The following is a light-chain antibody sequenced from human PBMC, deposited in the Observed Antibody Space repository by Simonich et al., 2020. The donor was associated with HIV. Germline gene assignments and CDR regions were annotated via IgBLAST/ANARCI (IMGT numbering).Light chain of an antibody. CDR3: CSYAGIYTFWV. CDR2: DVS. J-gene: IGLJ3*02. V-gene: IGLV2-11*01. Sequence: QSALTQPRAVSGSPGPSVTISCTGTSSDVGGYNYVSWYQQHPGKAPKLTIYDVSKRPSAVPYRFSGSKSDNTASLTISGLQSGDEADYYCCSYAGIYTFWVFGGGTKLTVL. CDR1: SSDVGGYNY.